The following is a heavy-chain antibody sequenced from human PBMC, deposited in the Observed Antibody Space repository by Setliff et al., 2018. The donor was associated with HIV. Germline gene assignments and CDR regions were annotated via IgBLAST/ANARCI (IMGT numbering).Heavy chain of an antibody. Sequence: ASVKVSCKASGYTFINYGISWVRQAPGQGLEWMGWISAYNAKTNYAQKIQDRLTMTTDTSTSTAYMELRSLRSDDTAVYYCARFPNPSQIVVVMPPDYWGQGTLVTVSS. J-gene: IGHJ4*02. CDR1: GYTFINYG. CDR2: ISAYNAKT. V-gene: IGHV1-18*01. CDR3: ARFPNPSQIVVVMPPDY. D-gene: IGHD3-22*01.